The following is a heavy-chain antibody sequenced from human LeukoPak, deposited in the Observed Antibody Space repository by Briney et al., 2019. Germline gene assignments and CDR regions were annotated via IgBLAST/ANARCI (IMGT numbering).Heavy chain of an antibody. CDR1: GFTFGSYG. J-gene: IGHJ4*02. D-gene: IGHD1-26*01. CDR2: ISYDGSNK. Sequence: PGRSLRLSCAASGFTFGSYGMHWVRQAPGKGLEWVAVISYDGSNKYYADSVRGRFTISRDNSKNTLYLQMNSLRAEDTAVYYCAKASGSYPYYFDYWGQGTLVTVSS. V-gene: IGHV3-30*18. CDR3: AKASGSYPYYFDY.